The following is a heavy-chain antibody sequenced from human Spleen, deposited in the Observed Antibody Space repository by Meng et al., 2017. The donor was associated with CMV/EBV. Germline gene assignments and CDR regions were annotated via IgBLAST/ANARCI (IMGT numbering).Heavy chain of an antibody. Sequence: FTFSSVGMAWVRQAPGKGLESVTLISFDGSNKYYAHSVEGRFAISRDNSKNTLYLQMNSLRAEDTAVYYCAKVIFSYGNYYYGMDVWGQGTTVTVSS. J-gene: IGHJ6*02. CDR2: ISFDGSNK. V-gene: IGHV3-30*18. CDR3: AKVIFSYGNYYYGMDV. CDR1: FTFSSVG. D-gene: IGHD5-18*01.